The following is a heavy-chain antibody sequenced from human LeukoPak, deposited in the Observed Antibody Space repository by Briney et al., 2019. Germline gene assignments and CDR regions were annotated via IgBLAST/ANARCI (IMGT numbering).Heavy chain of an antibody. V-gene: IGHV1-2*02. Sequence: GASVKVSCKASGYTFTRYYMHWVRQAPGQGLEWMGWINPRSGGTNYAQKFHGRVTMTRDTSISTVYMELSRLRSDDTAVYYCARDVGEYCSSINCHASDYWGQGTLVTVSS. CDR3: ARDVGEYCSSINCHASDY. J-gene: IGHJ4*02. D-gene: IGHD2-2*01. CDR2: INPRSGGT. CDR1: GYTFTRYY.